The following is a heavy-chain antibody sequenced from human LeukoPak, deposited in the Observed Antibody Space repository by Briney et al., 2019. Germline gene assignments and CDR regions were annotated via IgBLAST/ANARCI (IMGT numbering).Heavy chain of an antibody. Sequence: GGSLRLSCAASGFTFSSYSMNWVRQAPGKGLGWVSYISSSSSTIYYADSVKGRFTISRDNAKNSLYLQMNSLRAEDTAVYYCARGARDSSGYIDYWGRGTLVTVSS. J-gene: IGHJ4*02. CDR1: GFTFSSYS. CDR3: ARGARDSSGYIDY. CDR2: ISSSSSTI. D-gene: IGHD3-22*01. V-gene: IGHV3-48*01.